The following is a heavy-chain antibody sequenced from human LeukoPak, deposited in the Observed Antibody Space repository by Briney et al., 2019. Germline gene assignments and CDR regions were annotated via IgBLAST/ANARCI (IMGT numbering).Heavy chain of an antibody. CDR1: GYTFSNYG. CDR2: ISAKNGNI. D-gene: IGHD1-26*01. V-gene: IGHV1-18*01. Sequence: ASVKVSCKASGYTFSNYGMSWVRQAPGQGLEWMGWISAKNGNIDYAQKFEGRLTMTADRSTSTAYMELRSLRFDDTAVYYCARRIVGGYLGDYWGQGTLVTVSS. CDR3: ARRIVGGYLGDY. J-gene: IGHJ4*02.